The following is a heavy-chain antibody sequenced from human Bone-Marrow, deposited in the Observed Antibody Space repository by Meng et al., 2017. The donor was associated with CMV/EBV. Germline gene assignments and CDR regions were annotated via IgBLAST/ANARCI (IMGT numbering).Heavy chain of an antibody. CDR1: GFTVSSNY. CDR2: IYSGGST. V-gene: IGHV3-66*02. Sequence: GESLKISCAASGFTVSSNYMSWVRQAPGKGLEWVSVIYSGGSTYYADSVKGRFTISRDNSKNTLYLQMNSLRAEDTAVYYCARDPIGIPFDYWGQGTLVTVS. CDR3: ARDPIGIPFDY. J-gene: IGHJ4*02. D-gene: IGHD1-14*01.